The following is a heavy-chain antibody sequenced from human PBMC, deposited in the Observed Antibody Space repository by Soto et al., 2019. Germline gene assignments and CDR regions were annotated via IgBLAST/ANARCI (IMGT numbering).Heavy chain of an antibody. CDR1: GASVRSYH. CDR3: AKGRATMGWFDP. J-gene: IGHJ5*02. D-gene: IGHD3-16*01. V-gene: IGHV4-4*07. CDR2: IQMSGTT. Sequence: QVRLQESGPGLVKPSETLSLTCAVSGASVRSYHWSWSRQADGKGLEWVGRIQMSGTTNYNPSLKTRVTLSLDTSTNEVALRMTSVTAAATDVAFCAKGRATMGWFDPWGQGILVTVSS.